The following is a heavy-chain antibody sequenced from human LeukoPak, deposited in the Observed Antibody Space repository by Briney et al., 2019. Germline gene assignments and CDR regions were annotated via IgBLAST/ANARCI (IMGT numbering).Heavy chain of an antibody. CDR1: GFTFSSSG. D-gene: IGHD6-19*01. J-gene: IGHJ5*02. CDR2: IRYDGRNK. V-gene: IGHV3-30*02. CDR3: ARGADTGYSSDS. Sequence: GGSLRLSCAASGFTFSSSGIHWVRQAPGKGLEWVAFIRYDGRNKYYADSVKGRFTISRDNSKNTLYLQMNSLRAEDTAVYYCARGADTGYSSDSWGQGTLVTVSS.